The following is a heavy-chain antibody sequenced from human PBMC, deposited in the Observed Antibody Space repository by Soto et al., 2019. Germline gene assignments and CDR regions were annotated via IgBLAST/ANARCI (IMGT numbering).Heavy chain of an antibody. CDR2: IIPIFGTA. D-gene: IGHD4-17*01. CDR1: GGTFSSYA. CDR3: ASQGGDDYGDYKEWFDL. V-gene: IGHV1-69*01. Sequence: QVQLVQSGAEVKKPGSSVKVSCKASGGTFSSYAISWVRQAPGQGLEWMGGIIPIFGTANYAQKFQGRVTITADESTSTAYMELSSLGSEDTAVYYCASQGGDDYGDYKEWFDLWGQGTLVTVSS. J-gene: IGHJ5*02.